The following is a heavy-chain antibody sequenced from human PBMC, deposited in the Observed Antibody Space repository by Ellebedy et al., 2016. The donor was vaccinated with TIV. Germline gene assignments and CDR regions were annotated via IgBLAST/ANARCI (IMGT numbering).Heavy chain of an antibody. Sequence: AASVKVSCKASGYTFSNYYMHWVRQAPGQGLEWMGWISAYNGNTNYAQKLQGRVTMTTDTSTSTAYMELRSLRSDDTAVYYCARAGYSGYDTPAYYYYYYGMDVWGQGTTVTVSS. CDR2: ISAYNGNT. CDR1: GYTFSNYY. V-gene: IGHV1-18*04. CDR3: ARAGYSGYDTPAYYYYYYGMDV. D-gene: IGHD5-12*01. J-gene: IGHJ6*02.